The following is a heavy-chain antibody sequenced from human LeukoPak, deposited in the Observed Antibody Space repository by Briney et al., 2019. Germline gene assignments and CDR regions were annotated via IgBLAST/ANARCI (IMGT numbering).Heavy chain of an antibody. CDR2: INPSGGST. Sequence: ASVTVSCKASGYTFTSYYIHWVRQAPGQGLEWMGIINPSGGSTTYAQKFQGRVAMTRDTSTSRVYMEVSSLRSEDTAVYYCARTYSSSDEFDYWGQGTLVTVSS. J-gene: IGHJ4*02. V-gene: IGHV1-46*01. CDR1: GYTFTSYY. D-gene: IGHD6-13*01. CDR3: ARTYSSSDEFDY.